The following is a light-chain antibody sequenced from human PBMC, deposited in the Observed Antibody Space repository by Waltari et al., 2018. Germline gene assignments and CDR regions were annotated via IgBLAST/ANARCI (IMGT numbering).Light chain of an antibody. CDR1: QSVSKY. Sequence: EIVLTQSPGTLSLSPGARATLSCRASQSVSKYLAWYQQKPGQAPRLLIYHASTRAAGIPDRFSGSGYGTDFSLTISRLEAEDFAVYYCQHYVSLPATFGQGTKVEIK. V-gene: IGKV3-20*01. CDR2: HAS. CDR3: QHYVSLPAT. J-gene: IGKJ1*01.